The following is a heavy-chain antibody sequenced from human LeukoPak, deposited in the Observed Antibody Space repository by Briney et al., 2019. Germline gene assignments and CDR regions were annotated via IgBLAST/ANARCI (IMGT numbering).Heavy chain of an antibody. J-gene: IGHJ3*02. D-gene: IGHD4-17*01. CDR3: ARFSRETTVTLGAFDI. CDR1: GGTFSSYA. CDR2: IIPIFGTA. V-gene: IGHV1-69*06. Sequence: GASVKVSCKASGGTFSSYAISWVRQAPGQGLEWMGGIIPIFGTANYAQKFQGRVTITADKSTSTAYMELSSLRSEDTAVYYCARFSRETTVTLGAFDIWGQGTMVTVSS.